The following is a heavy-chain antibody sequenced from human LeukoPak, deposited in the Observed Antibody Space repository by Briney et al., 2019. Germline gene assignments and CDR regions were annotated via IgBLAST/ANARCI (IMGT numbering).Heavy chain of an antibody. V-gene: IGHV3-7*01. CDR2: IKQDGSEK. D-gene: IGHD1-26*01. CDR3: ARDQVGATTTGHAFDI. CDR1: GFTFSIYS. J-gene: IGHJ3*02. Sequence: PGGSLRLSCAASGFTFSIYSMNWVRQAPGKGLEWVANIKQDGSEKYSVDSVKGRFTISRDNAKNSLYLQMNSLRAEDTAVYYCARDQVGATTTGHAFDIWGQGTMVTVSS.